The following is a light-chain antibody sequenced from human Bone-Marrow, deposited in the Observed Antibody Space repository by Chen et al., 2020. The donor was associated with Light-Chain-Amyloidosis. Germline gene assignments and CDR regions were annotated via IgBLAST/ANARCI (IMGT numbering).Light chain of an antibody. Sequence: DIQLTQSPSVLPASVGDRVTITCRASQGIYSHLAWYQQKPGKAPKLLIYAASTLQRGVPSRVSGAGSGTEFTLTITILQPEDSATYYCQQLYTYPLTFGGGTKVVFK. CDR3: QQLYTYPLT. CDR2: AAS. CDR1: QGIYSH. J-gene: IGKJ4*01. V-gene: IGKV1-9*01.